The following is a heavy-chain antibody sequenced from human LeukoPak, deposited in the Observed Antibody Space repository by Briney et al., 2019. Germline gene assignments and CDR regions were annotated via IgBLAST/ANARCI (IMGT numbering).Heavy chain of an antibody. J-gene: IGHJ4*02. CDR2: IIPIFGTA. CDR1: GYTFTSYG. Sequence: GASVKVSCKASGYTFTSYGISWVRQAPGQGLEWMGGIIPIFGTANYARKFQGRVTITADKSTSTAYMELSSLRSEDTAVYYCARDQGYGGIDYWGQGTLVTVSS. D-gene: IGHD5-12*01. V-gene: IGHV1-69*06. CDR3: ARDQGYGGIDY.